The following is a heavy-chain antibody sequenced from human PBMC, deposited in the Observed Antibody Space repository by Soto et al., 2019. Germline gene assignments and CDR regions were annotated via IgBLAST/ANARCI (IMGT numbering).Heavy chain of an antibody. D-gene: IGHD3-9*01. CDR2: IYYSGIT. V-gene: IGHV4-39*01. Sequence: SETLSLTCTVSGGSISSSSDYWGWIRQPPGKGLEWIGSIYYSGITYYNPSLESRVTISVDTSKNQFSLKLSSVTAADTAVYYCARYDILTGYPFDYWGQGTLVTVSS. CDR1: GGSISSSSDY. CDR3: ARYDILTGYPFDY. J-gene: IGHJ4*02.